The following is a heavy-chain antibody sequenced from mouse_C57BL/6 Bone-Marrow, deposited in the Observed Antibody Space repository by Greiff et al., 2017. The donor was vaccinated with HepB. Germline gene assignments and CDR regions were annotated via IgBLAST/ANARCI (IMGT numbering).Heavy chain of an antibody. V-gene: IGHV1-26*01. CDR3: ARWWYFDY. Sequence: VQLQQSGPELVKPGASVKISCKASGYTFTDYYMNWVKQSHGKSLEWIGDINPNNGGTSYNQKFKGKATLTVDKSSSTAYMELRSLTSEDSAVYYCARWWYFDYWGQGTTLTVSS. CDR2: INPNNGGT. CDR1: GYTFTDYY. J-gene: IGHJ2*01. D-gene: IGHD1-1*02.